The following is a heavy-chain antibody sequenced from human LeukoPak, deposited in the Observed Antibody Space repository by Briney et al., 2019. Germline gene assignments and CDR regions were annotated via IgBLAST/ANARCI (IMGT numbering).Heavy chain of an antibody. Sequence: PSETLSLTCTVSGGSISSSSYYWGWIRQPPGKGLEWIGSIYYSGSTYYNPSLKSRVTISVDTSKNQFSLKLSSVTAADTAVYYCARGEYYGSGSYYYWGQGTLVTVSS. CDR3: ARGEYYGSGSYYY. J-gene: IGHJ4*02. D-gene: IGHD3-10*01. V-gene: IGHV4-39*01. CDR1: GGSISSSSYY. CDR2: IYYSGST.